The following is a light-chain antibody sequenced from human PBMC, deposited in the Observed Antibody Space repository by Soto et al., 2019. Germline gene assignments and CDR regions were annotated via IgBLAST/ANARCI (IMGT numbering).Light chain of an antibody. CDR3: QHYNSYSEA. CDR2: KAS. J-gene: IGKJ1*01. Sequence: DIQMTQSPSTLSGSVGDRVTITCLASQTISSWLAWYTTTTGKAPKLMIYKASTLKSGVPSRFSGTGSGTEFTLTISSLQPDEWATYYGQHYNSYSEAFGQGTKVDIK. CDR1: QTISSW. V-gene: IGKV1-5*03.